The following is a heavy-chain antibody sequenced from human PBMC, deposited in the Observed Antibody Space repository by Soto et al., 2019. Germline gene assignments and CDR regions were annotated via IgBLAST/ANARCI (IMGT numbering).Heavy chain of an antibody. CDR2: IYNTETF. CDR1: GVSVSSGSFY. Sequence: SGTLSLTCSVSGVSVSSGSFYGSSIRQPPGKLLEWIGFIYNTETFNYNPSLKSRVTLSVDASKHQFSLKLSSVTAADTAVYYCARVPLRYSSSHNFDSWGQGALVTVSS. J-gene: IGHJ4*02. D-gene: IGHD6-19*01. V-gene: IGHV4-61*01. CDR3: ARVPLRYSSSHNFDS.